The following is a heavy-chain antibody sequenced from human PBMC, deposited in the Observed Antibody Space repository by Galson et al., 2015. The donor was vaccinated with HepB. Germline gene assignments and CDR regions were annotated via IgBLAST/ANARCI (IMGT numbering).Heavy chain of an antibody. CDR1: GFTFSSYA. Sequence: SLRLSCAASGFTFSSYAMSWVRQAPGKGLEWVSAISGSGGSTYYADSVKGRFTISRDNSKNTLYLQMNSLRAEDTAVYYCAKDWEGMLETPLDYWGQGTLVTVSS. J-gene: IGHJ4*02. D-gene: IGHD1-26*01. CDR3: AKDWEGMLETPLDY. CDR2: ISGSGGST. V-gene: IGHV3-23*01.